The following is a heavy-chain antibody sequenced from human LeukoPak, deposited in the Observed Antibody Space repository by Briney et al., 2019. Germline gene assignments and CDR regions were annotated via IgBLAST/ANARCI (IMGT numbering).Heavy chain of an antibody. CDR1: VYTFTIYG. V-gene: IGHV1-18*01. CDR3: AIVGIVVVAATPVPSPY. D-gene: IGHD2-15*01. Sequence: GASVNVSCKSSVYTFTIYGISWLRHAPGQGLEWIGWIIAYNGSTNYAQKLQCRVTMTTDTSTSTAYMELRSLRSDDTAVYYCAIVGIVVVAATPVPSPYWGQGTLVTVSS. J-gene: IGHJ4*02. CDR2: IIAYNGST.